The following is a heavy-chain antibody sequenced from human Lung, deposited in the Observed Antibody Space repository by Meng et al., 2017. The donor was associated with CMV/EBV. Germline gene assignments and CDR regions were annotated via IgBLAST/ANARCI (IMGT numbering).Heavy chain of an antibody. CDR1: GYTFTSSS. V-gene: IGHV7-4-1*01. D-gene: IGHD6-19*01. J-gene: IGHJ4*02. Sequence: QGQLVQSWFELKKPGVSVKVSCQAAGYTFTSSSMNWVRHAPGQGLEWMGWININTGNPTYAQGFTGRFVFSLDTSVSTAYLQIDSLKADDTAVYYCARGNGWRFDYWGQGTLVTVSS. CDR3: ARGNGWRFDY. CDR2: ININTGNP.